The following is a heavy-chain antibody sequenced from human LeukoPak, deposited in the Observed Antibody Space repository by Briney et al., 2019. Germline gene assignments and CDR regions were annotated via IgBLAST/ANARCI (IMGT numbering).Heavy chain of an antibody. CDR3: ARGGGYCSGGSCYHIYAFFDY. CDR2: INHSGST. J-gene: IGHJ4*02. D-gene: IGHD2-15*01. Sequence: PSETLSLTCAVYGGSFSGYYWSWIRQPPGKGLEWIGEINHSGSTNYNPSLKSRVTISVDTSKNQFSLKLSSVTAADTAVYYCARGGGYCSGGSCYHIYAFFDYWGQGTLVTVSS. V-gene: IGHV4-34*01. CDR1: GGSFSGYY.